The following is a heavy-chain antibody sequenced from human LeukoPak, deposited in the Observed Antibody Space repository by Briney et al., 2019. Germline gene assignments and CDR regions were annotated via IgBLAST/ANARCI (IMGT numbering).Heavy chain of an antibody. CDR2: IRYDGSNK. CDR3: ARGRPSYYFDY. J-gene: IGHJ4*02. V-gene: IGHV3-30*02. Sequence: GGSLRLSCAASGFTFSSYGMHWVRQAPGKGLEWVAFIRYDGSNKYYADSVKGRFTISRDNSKNTLYLQMNSLRAEDTAVYYCARGRPSYYFDYWGQGTLVTVSS. CDR1: GFTFSSYG.